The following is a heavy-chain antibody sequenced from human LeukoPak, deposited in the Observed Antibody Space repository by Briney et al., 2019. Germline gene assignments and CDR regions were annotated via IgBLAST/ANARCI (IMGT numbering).Heavy chain of an antibody. D-gene: IGHD5-18*01. J-gene: IGHJ3*02. CDR2: IYSGGST. CDR1: GFTVSSNY. V-gene: IGHV3-53*01. CDR3: ARDSDTAMVTGAFDI. Sequence: PGGSLRLSCAASGFTVSSNYMSWVRQAPGKGLEWVSAIYSGGSTYYADSVKGRFTISRDNSKNTLYLQMNSLRAEDTAVYYCARDSDTAMVTGAFDIWGQGTMVTVSS.